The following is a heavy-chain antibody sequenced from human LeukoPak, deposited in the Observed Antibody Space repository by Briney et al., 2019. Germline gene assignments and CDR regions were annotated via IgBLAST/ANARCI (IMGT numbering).Heavy chain of an antibody. V-gene: IGHV3-21*01. CDR1: GFTFSTYF. D-gene: IGHD3-10*01. Sequence: SGGSLRLSCAASGFTFSTYFMNWVRQAPGKGLEWFSSISSTSYMYYADSVKGRFTISRDNPKNSLYLQMNSLRAEDTAVYYCAKTSGDYWGQGTLVTVSS. J-gene: IGHJ4*02. CDR3: AKTSGDY. CDR2: ISSTSYM.